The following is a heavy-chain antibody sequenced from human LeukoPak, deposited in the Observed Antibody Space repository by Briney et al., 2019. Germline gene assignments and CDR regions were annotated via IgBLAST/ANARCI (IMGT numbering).Heavy chain of an antibody. CDR1: GSNFTSYW. J-gene: IGHJ4*02. V-gene: IGHV1-18*04. D-gene: IGHD3-22*01. Sequence: GESLKISCKDSGSNFTSYWISWVRQAPGQGLEWMGWVSPYNDRTNYAQSLQGRVTMTTDTSTSTAYMELRSLTSDDTAIYYCARTYYYDSSGSVFDYWGQGTLVTVSS. CDR3: ARTYYYDSSGSVFDY. CDR2: VSPYNDRT.